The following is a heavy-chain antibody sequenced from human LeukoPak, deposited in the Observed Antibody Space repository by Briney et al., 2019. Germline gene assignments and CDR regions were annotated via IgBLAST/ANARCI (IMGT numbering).Heavy chain of an antibody. CDR3: AKGPAGVYYFYGMDV. V-gene: IGHV3-23*01. D-gene: IGHD6-13*01. Sequence: GGSLRLSCVASGFTFTDCGMSWVRQAPGKGLEWVSGISNSGGSTYYADSVKGRFTISRDNSKNTLYMQMNSLRAEDTAVYYCAKGPAGVYYFYGMDVWGQGTSVTVSS. CDR2: ISNSGGST. J-gene: IGHJ6*02. CDR1: GFTFTDCG.